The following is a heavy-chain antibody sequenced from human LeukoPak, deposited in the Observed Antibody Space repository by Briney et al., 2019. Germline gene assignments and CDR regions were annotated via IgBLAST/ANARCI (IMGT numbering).Heavy chain of an antibody. CDR2: ISAYNGNT. CDR3: ARVANYDFWSGYYTDMAFDI. CDR1: GYTFTSYG. V-gene: IGHV1-18*01. J-gene: IGHJ3*02. Sequence: ASVKASCKASGYTFTSYGISWVRQAPGQGLEWMGWISAYNGNTNYAQKLQGRVTMTRDTSISTAFMELSRLISDDTAVYYCARVANYDFWSGYYTDMAFDIWGQGTMVTVSS. D-gene: IGHD3-3*01.